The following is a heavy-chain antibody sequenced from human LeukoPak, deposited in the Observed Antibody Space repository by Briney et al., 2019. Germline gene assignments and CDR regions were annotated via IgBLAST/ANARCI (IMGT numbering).Heavy chain of an antibody. CDR2: IRYDGSNK. V-gene: IGHV3-30*02. CDR1: GFTFSSYG. CDR3: AAPSGGTSRGYFDY. Sequence: GGSLRLSCAASGFTFSSYGMHWVRQAPGKGLEWVAFIRYDGSNKYYADSVKGRFTISRDNSKNTLYLQMNSLRAEDTAVYYCAAPSGGTSRGYFDYWGQGTLVTVSS. J-gene: IGHJ4*02. D-gene: IGHD3-16*01.